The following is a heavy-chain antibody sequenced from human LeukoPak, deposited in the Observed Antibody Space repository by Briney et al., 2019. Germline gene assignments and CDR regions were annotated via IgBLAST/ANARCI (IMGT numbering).Heavy chain of an antibody. J-gene: IGHJ6*02. CDR2: INHSGST. CDR3: ASLFWSGYYSIFGMDV. Sequence: SETLSLTCAVYGGSFSGYYWSRIRQPPGKGLEWIGEINHSGSTNYNPSLKSRVTISVDTSKNQFSLKLSSVTAADTAVYYCASLFWSGYYSIFGMDVWGQGTTVTVSS. CDR1: GGSFSGYY. D-gene: IGHD3-3*01. V-gene: IGHV4-34*01.